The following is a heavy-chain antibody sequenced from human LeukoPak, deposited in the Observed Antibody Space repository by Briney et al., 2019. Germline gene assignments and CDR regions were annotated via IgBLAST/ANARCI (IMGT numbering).Heavy chain of an antibody. CDR1: GGSISSSGYY. V-gene: IGHV4-39*07. CDR3: ASRKLGNDY. Sequence: SETLSLTCTVSGGSISSSGYYWGWIRQPPGKGLEWIGSMYYSGSTYYNPSLKSRVTISADTSKNQFSLKLISVTAADTAVYYCASRKLGNDYWGQGTLVTVSS. D-gene: IGHD7-27*01. J-gene: IGHJ4*02. CDR2: MYYSGST.